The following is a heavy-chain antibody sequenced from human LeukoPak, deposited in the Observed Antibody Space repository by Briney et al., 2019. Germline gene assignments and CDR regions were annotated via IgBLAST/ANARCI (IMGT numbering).Heavy chain of an antibody. CDR1: GGSISSSSYY. D-gene: IGHD3-16*01. V-gene: IGHV4-39*07. Sequence: SETLSLTCTVSGGSISSSSYYWGWIRQPPGKGLEWIGSIYYSGSTYYNPSLKSRVTISVDTSKNQFSLKLSSVTAADTAVYYCASGWTYDYVWGSHSRGAFDIWGQGTMVTVSS. CDR2: IYYSGST. J-gene: IGHJ3*02. CDR3: ASGWTYDYVWGSHSRGAFDI.